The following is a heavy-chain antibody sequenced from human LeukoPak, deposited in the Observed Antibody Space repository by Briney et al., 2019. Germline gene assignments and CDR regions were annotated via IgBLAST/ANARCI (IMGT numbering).Heavy chain of an antibody. CDR3: VKDYYDSSGYYYMSYFDY. Sequence: STYYADSVKGRFTISRDNSKNTLYLQMSSLRAEDTAVYYCVKDYYDSSGYYYMSYFDYWGQGTLVTVSS. CDR2: ST. V-gene: IGHV3-64D*06. J-gene: IGHJ4*02. D-gene: IGHD3-22*01.